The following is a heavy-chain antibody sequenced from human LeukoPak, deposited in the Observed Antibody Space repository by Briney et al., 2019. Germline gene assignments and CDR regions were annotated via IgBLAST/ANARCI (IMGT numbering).Heavy chain of an antibody. V-gene: IGHV3-30-3*01. CDR2: ISYDGSNK. CDR3: ARKDTRWIQLWTQFDY. J-gene: IGHJ4*02. Sequence: GGSLRLSCAASGFTFSSYAMHWVRQAPGKGLEWVAVISYDGSNKYYADSVKGRFTISRDNSKNTLYLQMNSLRAEDTAVYYCARKDTRWIQLWTQFDYWGQGTLVTVSS. D-gene: IGHD5-18*01. CDR1: GFTFSSYA.